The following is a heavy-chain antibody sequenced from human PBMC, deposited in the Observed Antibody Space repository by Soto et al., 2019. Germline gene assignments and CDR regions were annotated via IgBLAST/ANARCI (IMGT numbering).Heavy chain of an antibody. V-gene: IGHV3-74*01. CDR1: GFTFSSYG. J-gene: IGHJ4*02. CDR3: ARGYSSGPDY. CDR2: INSDGSTT. D-gene: IGHD6-19*01. Sequence: GGSLRLSCVASGFTFSSYGMHWVRQAPGKGLVWVSRINSDGSTTTYADSVKGRFTISRDNAKSTLYLQLNSLRAEDTALYYCARGYSSGPDYRGQGTLVTVSS.